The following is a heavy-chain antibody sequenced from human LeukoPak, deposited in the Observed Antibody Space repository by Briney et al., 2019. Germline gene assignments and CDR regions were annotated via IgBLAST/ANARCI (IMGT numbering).Heavy chain of an antibody. D-gene: IGHD3-22*01. J-gene: IGHJ4*02. CDR1: RGTFSSYA. Sequence: ASVKVSCKASRGTFSSYAISWVRQAPGQGLGWVGRIIPILGIANYAQKFQGRVTITADKSTSTAYMELSSLRSEDTAVYYCATGRFEYYYDSSGYTSYFDYWGQGTLVTVSS. CDR2: IIPILGIA. V-gene: IGHV1-69*04. CDR3: ATGRFEYYYDSSGYTSYFDY.